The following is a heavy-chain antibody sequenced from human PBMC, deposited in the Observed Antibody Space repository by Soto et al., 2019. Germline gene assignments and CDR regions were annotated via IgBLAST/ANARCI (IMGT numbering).Heavy chain of an antibody. Sequence: ASVKVSCKASGYTFTSYAMHWVRQAPGQRLEWMGWINAGNGNTKYSQKFQGRVTITRDTSAGTAYMELSSLRFEDTAVYFCATAIADDAFDIWGRGTMVTVSS. V-gene: IGHV1-3*01. CDR3: ATAIADDAFDI. CDR2: INAGNGNT. CDR1: GYTFTSYA. J-gene: IGHJ3*02. D-gene: IGHD2-2*01.